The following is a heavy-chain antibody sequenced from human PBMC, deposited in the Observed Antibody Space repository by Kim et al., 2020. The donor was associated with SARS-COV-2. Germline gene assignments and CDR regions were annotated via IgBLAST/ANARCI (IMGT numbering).Heavy chain of an antibody. CDR3: ARDAHDSMVRGVHAVGDY. Sequence: ASVKVSCKASGYTFTSYGISWVRQAPGQGLEWMGWISAYNGNTNYAQKLQGRGTMTTDTSTSTAYMELRSLRSDDTAVYYCARDAHDSMVRGVHAVGDYWGQGTLVTVSS. D-gene: IGHD3-10*01. J-gene: IGHJ4*02. CDR1: GYTFTSYG. CDR2: ISAYNGNT. V-gene: IGHV1-18*01.